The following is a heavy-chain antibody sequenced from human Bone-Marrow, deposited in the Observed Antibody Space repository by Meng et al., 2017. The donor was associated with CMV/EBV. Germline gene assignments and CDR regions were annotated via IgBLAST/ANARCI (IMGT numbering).Heavy chain of an antibody. CDR1: GYTFTDYY. V-gene: IGHV1-2*02. CDR3: ARVPINWFDP. CDR2: INPNSGGT. J-gene: IGHJ5*02. Sequence: KVSCKASGYTFTDYYMHWVRQAPGQGLEWMGWINPNSGGTNYAQKFQGRVTMTRDTSISTAYMELTSLTSDDTAVYYCARVPINWFDPWGQGTLVTVSS.